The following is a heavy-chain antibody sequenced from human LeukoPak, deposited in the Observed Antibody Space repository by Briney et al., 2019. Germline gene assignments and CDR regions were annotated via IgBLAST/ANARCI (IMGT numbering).Heavy chain of an antibody. Sequence: SQTLSLTCAVSGGSISSGGYSWSWIRQPPGKGLEWIGYIYHSGSTYYNPSLKSRVTISVDRSKNQFSLKLSSVTAADTAVYYCARRPTRQWLVWNWFDPWGQGTLVTVSS. CDR2: IYHSGST. D-gene: IGHD6-19*01. CDR1: GGSISSGGYS. V-gene: IGHV4-30-2*01. CDR3: ARRPTRQWLVWNWFDP. J-gene: IGHJ5*02.